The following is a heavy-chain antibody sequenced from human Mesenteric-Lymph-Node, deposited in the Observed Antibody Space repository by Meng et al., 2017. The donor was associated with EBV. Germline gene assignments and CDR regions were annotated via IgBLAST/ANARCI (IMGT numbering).Heavy chain of an antibody. V-gene: IGHV4-30-4*01. Sequence: QVQRQELGPGLVKPTQTLALTCAVSGGSISSVGYYWSWIRQPPGKGLEWIGYIYYSGSTYYTPSLKSRVTISVDTSKNQFCLKLSSVTAADTAVYYCARVEQWLLYFDYWGQGTLVTVSS. CDR1: GGSISSVGYY. CDR2: IYYSGST. J-gene: IGHJ4*02. CDR3: ARVEQWLLYFDY. D-gene: IGHD6-19*01.